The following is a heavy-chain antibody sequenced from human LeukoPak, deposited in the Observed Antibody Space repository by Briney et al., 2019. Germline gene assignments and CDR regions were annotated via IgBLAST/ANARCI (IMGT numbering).Heavy chain of an antibody. D-gene: IGHD3-10*01. CDR3: AGGFYGAGSHFDY. V-gene: IGHV4-30-2*01. Sequence: SETLSLTCAASGGSISSGDFPWSWIRQPPGKGLEWIGYIFHTGHTSYNPSLKSRVTISVDMSKNQLSLRLTSVTAADPAVYYCAGGFYGAGSHFDYWGQGTLVTVSS. J-gene: IGHJ4*02. CDR1: GGSISSGDFP. CDR2: IFHTGHT.